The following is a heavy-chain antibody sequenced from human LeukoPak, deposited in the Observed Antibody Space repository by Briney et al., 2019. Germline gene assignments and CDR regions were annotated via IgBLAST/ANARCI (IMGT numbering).Heavy chain of an antibody. D-gene: IGHD2-15*01. CDR1: GYSISSGYY. V-gene: IGHV4-38-2*01. CDR2: IYHSGST. CDR3: ARGVAADY. Sequence: SETLSLTCAVSGYSISSGYYWGWIRQPPGKGLEWIGSIYHSGSTYYNPSLKSRVTISVDTSKNQFSLKLSSVTAADTAVYYCARGVAADYWGQGTLVTVSS. J-gene: IGHJ4*02.